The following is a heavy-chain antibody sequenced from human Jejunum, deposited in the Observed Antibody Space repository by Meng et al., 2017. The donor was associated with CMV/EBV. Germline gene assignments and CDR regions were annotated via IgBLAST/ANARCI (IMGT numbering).Heavy chain of an antibody. CDR2: IYSGGTT. CDR1: GFSVSSNY. D-gene: IGHD5-18*01. CDR3: VRNLGYTYGLVS. Sequence: VKLVEPGVGLVQPGESLRLSCAASGFSVSSNYMSWVRQAPGKGLEWVTLIYSGGTTFYADSVKGRFTISRDNSKNVLYLQMNSVRAEDTALYHCVRNLGYTYGLVSWGQGTLVTVSS. J-gene: IGHJ5*02. V-gene: IGHV3-66*01.